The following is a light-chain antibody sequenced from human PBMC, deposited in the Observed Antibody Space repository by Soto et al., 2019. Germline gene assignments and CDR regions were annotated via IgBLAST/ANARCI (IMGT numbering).Light chain of an antibody. CDR3: QQSYSTPT. J-gene: IGKJ2*01. Sequence: DIQLTQSPSFLSASVGDRVTITCRASQSISRGLAWYQQKPGKAPILLIYASSSLQSGVPSRFSGSGSGTDFTLTISSLEPEDFATYYCQQSYSTPTFGQGTKVDIK. CDR1: QSISRG. CDR2: ASS. V-gene: IGKV1-39*01.